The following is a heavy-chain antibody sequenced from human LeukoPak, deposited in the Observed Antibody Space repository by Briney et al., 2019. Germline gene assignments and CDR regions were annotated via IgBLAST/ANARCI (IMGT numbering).Heavy chain of an antibody. Sequence: ASVKVSCKASGYTFTGYYMHWVRQAPGQGLAWMGWINPNSGGTNYAQKFQGRVTMTRDTSISTAYMELSRLRSDDTAVYYCARNRHSGSYSGLDYWGQGTLVTVSS. D-gene: IGHD1-26*01. V-gene: IGHV1-2*02. J-gene: IGHJ4*02. CDR1: GYTFTGYY. CDR3: ARNRHSGSYSGLDY. CDR2: INPNSGGT.